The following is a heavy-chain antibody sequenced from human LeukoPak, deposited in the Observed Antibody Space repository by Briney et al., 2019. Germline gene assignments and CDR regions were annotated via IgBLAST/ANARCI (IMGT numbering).Heavy chain of an antibody. J-gene: IGHJ4*02. V-gene: IGHV3-7*05. CDR1: GDSISNNNY. CDR2: IKRDGSKI. Sequence: ETLSLTCTVSGDSISNNNYFWGWVRQAPGKGLEWVANIKRDGSKIYYVDSVKGRFTISRDNDKNSLYLQMNSLRAEDTAVYYCTRDSQGSGIYSVDYWGQGTLVTVSS. CDR3: TRDSQGSGIYSVDY. D-gene: IGHD3-10*01.